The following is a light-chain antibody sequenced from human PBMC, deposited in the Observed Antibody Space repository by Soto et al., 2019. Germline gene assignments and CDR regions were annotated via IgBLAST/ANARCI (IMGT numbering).Light chain of an antibody. CDR1: QTVSSTY. CDR3: QQYGSSLRGT. Sequence: EIVLTQSPGTLSLSPGERATLSCRASQTVSSTYLTWYQQKPGQAPRLLIYGASYRATGIPDRFSGSGSGTDFTLTISRLEPEDFALYYCQQYGSSLRGTFGQGTKLEIK. J-gene: IGKJ2*02. CDR2: GAS. V-gene: IGKV3-20*01.